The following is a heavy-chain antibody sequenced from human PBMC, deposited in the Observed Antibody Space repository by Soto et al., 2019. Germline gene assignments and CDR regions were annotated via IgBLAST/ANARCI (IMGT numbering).Heavy chain of an antibody. Sequence: GGSLRLSCAASGFTFSSYAMHWVRQAPGKGLEWVAVISYDGSNKYYADSVKGRFTISRDNSKNTLYLQMNSLRAEDTAVYYCARDLNSNNWFDPWGQGTLVTVSS. J-gene: IGHJ5*02. V-gene: IGHV3-30-3*01. D-gene: IGHD4-4*01. CDR2: ISYDGSNK. CDR1: GFTFSSYA. CDR3: ARDLNSNNWFDP.